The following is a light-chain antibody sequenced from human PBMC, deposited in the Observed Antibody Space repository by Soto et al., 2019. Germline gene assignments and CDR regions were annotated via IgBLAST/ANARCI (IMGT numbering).Light chain of an antibody. J-gene: IGKJ1*01. CDR2: AAS. CDR3: QQYNTYSWT. V-gene: IGKV1-5*01. CDR1: QSISNY. Sequence: IHIAPSPSSLSAFVVERVAISFRASQSISNYLHWYQQKPGKAPKLLIFAASSLQSGVPSRFSGSRSGTEFTLTISSLQPDDFATYYCQQYNTYSWTFGQGTKVDIK.